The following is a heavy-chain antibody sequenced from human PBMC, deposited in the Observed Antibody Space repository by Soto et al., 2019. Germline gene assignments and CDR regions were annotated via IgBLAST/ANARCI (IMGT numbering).Heavy chain of an antibody. D-gene: IGHD3-3*01. J-gene: IGHJ4*02. CDR3: ARVKKKRSDFWSGYSQYYFDY. CDR2: MNPNSGNT. CDR1: GYTFTSYD. Sequence: GASVKVSCKASGYTFTSYDINWVRQATGQGLEWMGWMNPNSGNTGYAQKFQGRVTMTRNTSISTAYMELSSLRSEDTAVYYCARVKKKRSDFWSGYSQYYFDYWGQGTLVTVSS. V-gene: IGHV1-8*01.